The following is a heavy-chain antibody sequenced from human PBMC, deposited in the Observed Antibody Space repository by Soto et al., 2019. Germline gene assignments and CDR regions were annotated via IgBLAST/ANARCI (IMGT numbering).Heavy chain of an antibody. CDR1: GFTVSSNY. J-gene: IGHJ3*02. Sequence: EVQLVESGGGLVQPGGSLRLSCAASGFTVSSNYMSWVRQAPGKGLEWVSVIYSGGSTYYADSVKGRFTISRDNSKNALYLRMNSLGAEETGVYCCARGGDSGSWYEGAVDIWGQGTMVSVSS. D-gene: IGHD6-13*01. CDR2: IYSGGST. V-gene: IGHV3-66*01. CDR3: ARGGDSGSWYEGAVDI.